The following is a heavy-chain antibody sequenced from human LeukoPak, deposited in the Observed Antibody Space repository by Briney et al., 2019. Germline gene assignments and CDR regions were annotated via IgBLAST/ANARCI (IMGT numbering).Heavy chain of an antibody. Sequence: PGGSLRLSCAASGFTFSNYAMRWVRQAPGKGLEWVSTISGSSSSTYYADSVKGRFTISRDNSKNTLYLQMNSLRAEDTAVYYCARAAVYYYDSSGSYFDYWGQGTLVTVSS. D-gene: IGHD3-22*01. CDR2: ISGSSSST. V-gene: IGHV3-23*01. CDR1: GFTFSNYA. CDR3: ARAAVYYYDSSGSYFDY. J-gene: IGHJ4*02.